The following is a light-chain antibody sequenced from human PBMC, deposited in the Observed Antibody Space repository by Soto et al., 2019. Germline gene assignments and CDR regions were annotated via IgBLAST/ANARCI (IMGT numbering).Light chain of an antibody. J-gene: IGKJ1*01. CDR2: DAS. Sequence: EIVLTQSPATLSLSPGERATLSCRASQSVSTYLAWYQQKPGQAPRLLIYDASSRATGIPARFSGSGSGTEFTLTISSLEPEDFGLYYCQQRSNWPVTFGQGTRVEIK. V-gene: IGKV3-11*01. CDR1: QSVSTY. CDR3: QQRSNWPVT.